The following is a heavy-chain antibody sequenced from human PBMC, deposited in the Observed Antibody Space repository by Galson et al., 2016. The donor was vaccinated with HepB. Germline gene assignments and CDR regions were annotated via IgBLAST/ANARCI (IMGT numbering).Heavy chain of an antibody. Sequence: SLRLSCAASGFVFSNFGLSWVRQAPGKGLEWVASISTRRTTYYSDSVQGRFTISRDNSNNTLYLQMNGLRAEDTAVCYCAKGLILNYYDSSGYYFQHWGQGTLVTVSS. CDR2: ISTRRTT. J-gene: IGHJ1*01. CDR3: AKGLILNYYDSSGYYFQH. CDR1: GFVFSNFG. V-gene: IGHV3-23*01. D-gene: IGHD3-22*01.